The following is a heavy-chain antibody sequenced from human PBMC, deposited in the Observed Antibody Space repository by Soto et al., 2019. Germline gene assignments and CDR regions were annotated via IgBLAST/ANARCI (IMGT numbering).Heavy chain of an antibody. CDR2: IYWDDDK. CDR3: AHGIEDSSYFDY. D-gene: IGHD3-22*01. J-gene: IGHJ4*02. CDR1: GFSLSTSGVG. Sequence: QITLKESGPPLVKPTQTLTLTCTFSGFSLSTSGVGVGWIRQPPGKALEWLALIYWDDDKRYSPSLKSRLTIPKDTSKNQVVLTMTNMDPVDTATYYCAHGIEDSSYFDYWGQGTLVTVSS. V-gene: IGHV2-5*02.